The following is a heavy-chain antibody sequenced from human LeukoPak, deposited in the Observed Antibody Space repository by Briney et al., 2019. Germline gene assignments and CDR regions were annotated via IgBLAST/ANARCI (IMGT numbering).Heavy chain of an antibody. D-gene: IGHD4-23*01. CDR1: GYTFTSYG. V-gene: IGHV1-18*01. CDR3: ATDTVGIDY. J-gene: IGHJ4*02. CDR2: ISAYNGNT. Sequence: ASVKVSCKASGYTFTSYGISWVRQAPGQGLEWMGWISAYNGNTNYAQKLQGRVTITRNTSINTAYMELSSLRSEDTAVYYCATDTVGIDYWGQGTLVTVSS.